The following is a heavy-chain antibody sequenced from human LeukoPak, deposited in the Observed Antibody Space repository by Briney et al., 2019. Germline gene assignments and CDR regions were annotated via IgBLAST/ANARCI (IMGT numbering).Heavy chain of an antibody. Sequence: GASVKVSCKASGYTFTSYGISWVRQAPGQGLEWMGRIIPILGIANYAQKFQGRVTITADKSTSTAYMELSSLRSEDTAVYYCGVGATYYYGMDVWGQGTTVTVSS. CDR2: IIPILGIA. D-gene: IGHD1-26*01. CDR3: GVGATYYYGMDV. CDR1: GYTFTSYG. J-gene: IGHJ6*02. V-gene: IGHV1-69*04.